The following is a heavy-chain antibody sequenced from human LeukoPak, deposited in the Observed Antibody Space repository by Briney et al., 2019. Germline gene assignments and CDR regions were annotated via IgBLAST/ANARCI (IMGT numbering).Heavy chain of an antibody. CDR1: GFTFKNYA. V-gene: IGHV3-48*03. Sequence: GGSLRLSCAASGFTFKNYAMYWVRQAPGKGLEWIAYLSSSGSAFSYADSVKGRFTIARDNAKNSVYLEMNSLRADDTAVYYCARSARLMKGVVEVTALDDWGQGTLVTVSS. CDR2: LSSSGSAF. D-gene: IGHD3-3*01. J-gene: IGHJ4*02. CDR3: ARSARLMKGVVEVTALDD.